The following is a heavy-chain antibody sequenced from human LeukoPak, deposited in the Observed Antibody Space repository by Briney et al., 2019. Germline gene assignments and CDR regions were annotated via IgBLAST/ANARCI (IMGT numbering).Heavy chain of an antibody. CDR2: IKQDESEK. CDR3: VRDDDRPDNGLDY. Sequence: GGSLSLSCAASGFIFSDYWLTWVRQAPGQGLEWVANIKQDESEKYYADSVRGRFTISRDNANNSLYLQMNSLRAEDTAVYYCVRDDDRPDNGLDYWGQGTLVTVSS. J-gene: IGHJ4*02. V-gene: IGHV3-7*01. D-gene: IGHD3-22*01. CDR1: GFIFSDYW.